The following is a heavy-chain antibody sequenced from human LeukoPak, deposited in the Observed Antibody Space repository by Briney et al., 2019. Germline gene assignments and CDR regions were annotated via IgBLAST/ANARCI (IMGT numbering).Heavy chain of an antibody. CDR2: IYQSEST. D-gene: IGHD2-2*01. Sequence: SETLSLTCTVSGSSITSGYYWGWIRPPPGKGLEWIGTIYQSESTYYSPSLESRVTMSVDTSKNHFSLNLSSVTAADTAVYYCARYRCSSTSCYLRFAFDIWGQGTMVSVSS. J-gene: IGHJ3*02. V-gene: IGHV4-38-2*02. CDR3: ARYRCSSTSCYLRFAFDI. CDR1: GSSITSGYY.